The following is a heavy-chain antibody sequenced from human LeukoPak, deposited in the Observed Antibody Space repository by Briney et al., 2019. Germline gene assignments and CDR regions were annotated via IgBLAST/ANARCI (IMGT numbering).Heavy chain of an antibody. CDR2: ISSSSSYI. D-gene: IGHD2-15*01. J-gene: IGHJ4*02. Sequence: GGSLRLSCAASGFTFSSYSMNWVRQAPGKGLEWVSSISSSSSYIYYADSVKGRFTISRDNAKNSLYLQMNSLRAEDTAVDYCARDRKLPRSHSYYFDYWGQGTLVTVSS. CDR1: GFTFSSYS. V-gene: IGHV3-21*01. CDR3: ARDRKLPRSHSYYFDY.